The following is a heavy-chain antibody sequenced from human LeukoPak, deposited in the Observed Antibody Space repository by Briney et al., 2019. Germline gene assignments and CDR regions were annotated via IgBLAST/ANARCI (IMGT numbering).Heavy chain of an antibody. D-gene: IGHD4-17*01. J-gene: IGHJ4*02. V-gene: IGHV3-74*01. Sequence: PGGSLRLSCAASGFTFSSYGMHWVRQAPGKGLVWVSRINSDGSSTSYADSVKGRFTISRDNAKNTLYLQMNSLRAEDTAVYYCARDHDYGDFDYWGQGTLVTVSS. CDR3: ARDHDYGDFDY. CDR2: INSDGSST. CDR1: GFTFSSYG.